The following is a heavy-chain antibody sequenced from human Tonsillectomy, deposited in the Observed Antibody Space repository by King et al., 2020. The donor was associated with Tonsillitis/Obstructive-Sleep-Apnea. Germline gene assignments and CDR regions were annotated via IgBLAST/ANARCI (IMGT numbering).Heavy chain of an antibody. CDR3: ARGGVSEIVVVPAVSYYYYYGMDV. V-gene: IGHV4-59*01. D-gene: IGHD2-2*01. J-gene: IGHJ6*02. CDR2: IYYSGST. CDR1: GGSISSYY. Sequence: VQLVESGPGLVKPSETLSLTCTVSGGSISSYYWSWIRQPPGKGLEWIGYIYYSGSTNYNPSLKSRVTISVDTSKNQFSLKLSSVTAADTAVYYCARGGVSEIVVVPAVSYYYYYGMDVWGQGTTVTVSS.